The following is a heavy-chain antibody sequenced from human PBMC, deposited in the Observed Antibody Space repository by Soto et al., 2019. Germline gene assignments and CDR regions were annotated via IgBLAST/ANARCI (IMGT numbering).Heavy chain of an antibody. CDR2: IWYNGSNK. Sequence: PGGSLRLSCAASGFTFSSYGMHWVRQAPGKGLEWVAVIWYNGSNKYYADSVKGRFTISRDNSKNTLYLQMNSLRAEDTAVYYCARGPYAAGPPYYFDYWGQGTLVTGSS. CDR1: GFTFSSYG. CDR3: ARGPYAAGPPYYFDY. J-gene: IGHJ4*02. V-gene: IGHV3-33*01. D-gene: IGHD6-13*01.